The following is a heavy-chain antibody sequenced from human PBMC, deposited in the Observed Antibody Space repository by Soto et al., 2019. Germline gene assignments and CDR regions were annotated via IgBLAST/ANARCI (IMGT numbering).Heavy chain of an antibody. CDR1: GYTFTSYA. D-gene: IGHD2-2*02. CDR3: ARALRYCSSTSCYRYYGMDV. Sequence: ASVKVSCKASGYTFTSYAMNWVRQAPGQGLEWMGWINTNTGNPTYAQGFTGRFVFSLDTSVSTAYLQICSLKAVDTAVYYCARALRYCSSTSCYRYYGMDVWGQGTTVTVSS. V-gene: IGHV7-4-1*01. CDR2: INTNTGNP. J-gene: IGHJ6*02.